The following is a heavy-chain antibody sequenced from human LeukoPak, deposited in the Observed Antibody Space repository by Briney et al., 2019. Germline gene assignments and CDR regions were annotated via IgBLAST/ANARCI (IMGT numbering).Heavy chain of an antibody. Sequence: SETLSLTCAVSGYSISSGYYWGWIRQPPGTGLEWIGSISYSGTTYYTPSLKGRVIISVDMSKNQFSLNLSSVTAADTAMYYCARIPHHDDYGGFHYWGQGTLVTVSS. J-gene: IGHJ4*02. CDR1: GYSISSGYY. D-gene: IGHD4-17*01. CDR3: ARIPHHDDYGGFHY. V-gene: IGHV4-38-2*01. CDR2: ISYSGTT.